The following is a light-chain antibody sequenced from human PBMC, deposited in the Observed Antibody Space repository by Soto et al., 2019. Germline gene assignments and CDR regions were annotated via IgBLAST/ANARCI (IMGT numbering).Light chain of an antibody. CDR1: QSVSSN. CDR3: QQYNNWPPLYT. V-gene: IGKV3-15*01. J-gene: IGKJ2*01. CDR2: GAS. Sequence: EIVLTQSPATLSLSPGERVTLSCRASQSVSSNLAWYQQKPGQAPRLLIYGASTRATGIPARFSGSGSGTEFTLTISSLQSEDFAVYYCQQYNNWPPLYTFGQGTKVDI.